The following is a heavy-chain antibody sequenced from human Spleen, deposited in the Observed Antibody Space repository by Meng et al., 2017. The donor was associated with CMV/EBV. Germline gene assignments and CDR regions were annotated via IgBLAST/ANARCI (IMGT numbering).Heavy chain of an antibody. V-gene: IGHV4-34*01. CDR2: INHSGST. D-gene: IGHD1-14*01. CDR3: ARRKGYDLNPFDY. J-gene: IGHJ4*02. CDR1: GGSFSGYY. Sequence: QVQLQQGGAGLLKPSVTLSLTCAVYGGSFSGYYWSWIRQPPGKGLEWIGEINHSGSTNYNPSLKSRVTISVDTSKNQFSLKLSSVTAADTAVYYCARRKGYDLNPFDYWGQGTLVTVSS.